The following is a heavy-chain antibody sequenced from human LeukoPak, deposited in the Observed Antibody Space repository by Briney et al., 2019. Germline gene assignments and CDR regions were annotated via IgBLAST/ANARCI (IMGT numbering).Heavy chain of an antibody. CDR3: ARSIPYYDYVWGSYRFDY. D-gene: IGHD3-16*02. J-gene: IGHJ4*02. V-gene: IGHV6-1*01. CDR1: GDSVSSNSAA. Sequence: SQTLSPTCAISGDSVSSNSAAWNWIRQSPSRGLEWLGRTYYRSKWYNDYAVSVKSRITINPDTSKDQFSLQLNSVTPEDTAVYYCARSIPYYDYVWGSYRFDYWGQGTLVTVSS. CDR2: TYYRSKWYN.